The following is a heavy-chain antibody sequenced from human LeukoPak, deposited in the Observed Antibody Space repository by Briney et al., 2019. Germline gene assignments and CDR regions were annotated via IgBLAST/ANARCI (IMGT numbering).Heavy chain of an antibody. V-gene: IGHV3-30*04. CDR1: GFTFSSYA. Sequence: GRSLRLSCAASGFTFSSYAMHWVRQAPGKGLEWVAVISYDGSNKYYADSVKGRLTISRANSNNTLYLQMNSLRAEDTAVYYCARGYSSSWYEGTWFDPWGQGTLVTVSS. J-gene: IGHJ5*02. CDR3: ARGYSSSWYEGTWFDP. D-gene: IGHD6-13*01. CDR2: ISYDGSNK.